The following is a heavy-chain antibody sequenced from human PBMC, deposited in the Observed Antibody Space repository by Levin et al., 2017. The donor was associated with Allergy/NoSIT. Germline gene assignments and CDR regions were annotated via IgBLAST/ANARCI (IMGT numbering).Heavy chain of an antibody. Sequence: GESLKISCAASGFTFNGFWMHWVHQVPGKGLVWVSRIYSDESNTAYADSVKGRFTISRDNAKNTLFLQMNSLRAEDTAVYYCARGWYYGMDVWGQGTTVTVSS. CDR1: GFTFNGFW. D-gene: IGHD6-19*01. J-gene: IGHJ6*02. V-gene: IGHV3-74*01. CDR2: IYSDESNT. CDR3: ARGWYYGMDV.